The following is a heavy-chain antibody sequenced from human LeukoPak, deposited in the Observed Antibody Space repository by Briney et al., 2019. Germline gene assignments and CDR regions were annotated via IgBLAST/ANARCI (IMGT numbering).Heavy chain of an antibody. CDR1: GDSINSGGYY. CDR2: IYYSGTT. Sequence: SETLSLTCTVSGDSINSGGYYWSWIRQHPEKGLEWIGSIYYSGTTNYNPSLGSRVTMSVDTSKNQFSLKLSSVTAADTAVYYCAGATSGWSLGYWGQGTLVTVSS. J-gene: IGHJ4*02. CDR3: AGATSGWSLGY. V-gene: IGHV4-31*03. D-gene: IGHD6-19*01.